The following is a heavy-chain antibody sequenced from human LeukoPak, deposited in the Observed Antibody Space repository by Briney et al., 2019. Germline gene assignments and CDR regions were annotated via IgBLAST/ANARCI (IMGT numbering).Heavy chain of an antibody. Sequence: ASVKVSCKGSGYTFTNYHIHWVRQPPVQGLEWIGIINPSGGSTSYAQRFHGRVSMTRDTSTNTVYMELSRLRSEDTAVYYCARVSESYGGINFDDGGEGSLVTVYS. CDR3: ARVSESYGGINFDD. CDR1: GYTFTNYH. CDR2: INPSGGST. D-gene: IGHD4-23*01. J-gene: IGHJ4*02. V-gene: IGHV1-46*01.